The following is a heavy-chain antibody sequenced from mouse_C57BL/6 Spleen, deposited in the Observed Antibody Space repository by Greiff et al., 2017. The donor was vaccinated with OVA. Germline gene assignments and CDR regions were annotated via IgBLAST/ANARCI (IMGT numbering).Heavy chain of an antibody. D-gene: IGHD2-1*01. CDR2: INPNNGGT. Sequence: VQLKQSGPELVKPGASVKIPCKASGYTFTDYNMDWVKQSHGKSLEWIGDINPNNGGTIYNQKFKGKATLTVDKSSSTAYMELRSLTSEDTAVYYCARREGNYGAMDYWGQGTSVTVSS. CDR3: ARREGNYGAMDY. CDR1: GYTFTDYN. V-gene: IGHV1-18*01. J-gene: IGHJ4*01.